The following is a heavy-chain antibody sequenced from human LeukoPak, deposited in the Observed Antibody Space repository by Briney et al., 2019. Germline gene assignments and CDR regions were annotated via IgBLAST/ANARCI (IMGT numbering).Heavy chain of an antibody. D-gene: IGHD5-24*01. CDR3: SRQGGYKSPFQH. Sequence: SETLSLTCTVSGASISSYYWSWIRQPPGKGLEWLGYIYTSGSTNYNPSLKSRVTISIDTSKNQFSLKLSSATAADTAVYYCSRQGGYKSPFQHWGQGTLVTVSS. CDR2: IYTSGST. CDR1: GASISSYY. V-gene: IGHV4-4*08. J-gene: IGHJ1*01.